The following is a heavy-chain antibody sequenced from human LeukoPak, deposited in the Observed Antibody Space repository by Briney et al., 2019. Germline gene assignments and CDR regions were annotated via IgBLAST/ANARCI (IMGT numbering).Heavy chain of an antibody. CDR2: ISSSGDTT. CDR1: GFTFSTYA. CDR3: AKDTGQLGIREVFDV. V-gene: IGHV3-23*01. Sequence: GGSLRLSCAASGFTFSTYAVSWVRQAPGKGLEWVSSISSSGDTTYYADSVRGRFTISRDNSKNTVYLQVDTLRAEDTAVYHCAKDTGQLGIREVFDVWGQGTMVTVSS. J-gene: IGHJ3*01. D-gene: IGHD7-27*01.